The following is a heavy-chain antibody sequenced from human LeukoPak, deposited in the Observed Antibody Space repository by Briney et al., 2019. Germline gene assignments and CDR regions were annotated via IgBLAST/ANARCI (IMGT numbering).Heavy chain of an antibody. J-gene: IGHJ3*02. CDR3: AREGYGDYHI. CDR1: GLPFSNHW. Sequence: GGSLRLSCAVSGLPFSNHWMTWVRQAPGKGLERVANTNQDGSEKYYVDSVKGRFSISRDNAKSSLYLQMNSLRVEDTAMYFCAREGYGDYHIWGQGTIVTVSS. D-gene: IGHD4-17*01. V-gene: IGHV3-7*01. CDR2: TNQDGSEK.